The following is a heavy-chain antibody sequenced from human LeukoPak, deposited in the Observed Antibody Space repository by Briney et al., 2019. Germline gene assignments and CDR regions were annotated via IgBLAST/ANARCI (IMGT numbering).Heavy chain of an antibody. CDR3: TTGLLDGYYDILTGYYKFPRGNAFDI. CDR2: IKSKTDGGTT. CDR1: GFTFSNAW. D-gene: IGHD3-9*01. V-gene: IGHV3-15*07. J-gene: IGHJ3*02. Sequence: PGGSLRLSCAASGFTFSNAWMNWVRQAPGKGLEWVGRIKSKTDGGTTDYAAPVKGRFTISRDDSKNTLYLQMNSLKTEVTAVYYCTTGLLDGYYDILTGYYKFPRGNAFDIWGQGTMVTVSS.